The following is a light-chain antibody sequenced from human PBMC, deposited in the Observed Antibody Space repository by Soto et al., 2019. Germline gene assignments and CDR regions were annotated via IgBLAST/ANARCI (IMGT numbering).Light chain of an antibody. Sequence: EIVMTQFPATLSVSPGERATLFCRASESVSSNLAWYQQKPGQAPRLLIYGASTRATGIPARFGGSGSGTEFTLTISSLQSEDFVVYYCQQYNNWRVTFGQGTKVEIK. CDR2: GAS. V-gene: IGKV3-15*01. CDR3: QQYNNWRVT. CDR1: ESVSSN. J-gene: IGKJ1*01.